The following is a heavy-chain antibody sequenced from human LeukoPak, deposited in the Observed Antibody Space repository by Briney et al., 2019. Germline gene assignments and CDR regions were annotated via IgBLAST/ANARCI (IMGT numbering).Heavy chain of an antibody. D-gene: IGHD3-10*01. CDR1: GFTFSSYE. V-gene: IGHV3-48*03. CDR3: ARHRSASITMVRGAGWFDP. J-gene: IGHJ5*02. CDR2: ISRSGTTI. Sequence: GGSLRLSCAASGFTFSSYEMNWVRQAPGKGLEWVSYISRSGTTIYYADSVKGRFTISRDNAKNSLYLQMNSLRAEDTAVYYCARHRSASITMVRGAGWFDPWGQGTLVTVSS.